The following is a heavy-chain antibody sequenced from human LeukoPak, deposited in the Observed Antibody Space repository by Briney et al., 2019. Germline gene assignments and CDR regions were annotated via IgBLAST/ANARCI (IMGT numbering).Heavy chain of an antibody. CDR1: GGSISSSSYY. V-gene: IGHV4-39*01. CDR3: ARQTGSGLFILP. J-gene: IGHJ4*02. Sequence: SETLSLTCTVSGGSISSSSYYWGWIRQPPGKGLEWIGSIYYSGSTYYNPSLKSQVSISIDTSKNQFSLRLTSVTAADTAVYYCARQTGSGLFILPGGQGTLVTVSS. D-gene: IGHD3/OR15-3a*01. CDR2: IYYSGST.